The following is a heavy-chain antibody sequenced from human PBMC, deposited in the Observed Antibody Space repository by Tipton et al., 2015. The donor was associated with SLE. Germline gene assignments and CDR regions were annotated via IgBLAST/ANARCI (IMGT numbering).Heavy chain of an antibody. CDR1: GGSFSGYY. Sequence: GSLRLSCAVYGGSFSGYYWSWIRQPPGKGLEWIGEINHSGSTNYNPSLKSRLTISVDTSKNQFSLKLSSVTAADTAVYYCARQPVYYYYYMDVWGKGTTVTVSS. CDR2: INHSGST. V-gene: IGHV4-34*01. CDR3: ARQPVYYYYYMDV. J-gene: IGHJ6*03.